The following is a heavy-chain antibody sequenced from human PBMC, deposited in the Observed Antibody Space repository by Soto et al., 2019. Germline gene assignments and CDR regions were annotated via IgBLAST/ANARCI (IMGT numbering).Heavy chain of an antibody. J-gene: IGHJ4*02. CDR2: ISGSGGST. CDR3: AKGSLYYYDSSGYYFDY. V-gene: IGHV3-23*01. CDR1: GFTFSSYA. D-gene: IGHD3-22*01. Sequence: PGGSLRLSCAAYGFTFSSYAMSWVRQAPGKGLEWVSAISGSGGSTYYADSVKGRFTISRDNSKNTLYLQMNSLRAEDTAVYYCAKGSLYYYDSSGYYFDYWGQGTLVTVSS.